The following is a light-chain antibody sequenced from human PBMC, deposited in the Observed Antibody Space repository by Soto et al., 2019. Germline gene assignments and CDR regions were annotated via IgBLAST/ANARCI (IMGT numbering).Light chain of an antibody. J-gene: IGKJ1*01. Sequence: DIQMTQSPSSLSASVGDRVTITCRASQTISIYLNWYQQKLGKAPKLLIYAASSLQSGVPLRFSGGGSGTDFTLTISSLQPEDFATYYCQQSYSTPWTFGPGTKVEIK. CDR1: QTISIY. CDR3: QQSYSTPWT. V-gene: IGKV1-39*01. CDR2: AAS.